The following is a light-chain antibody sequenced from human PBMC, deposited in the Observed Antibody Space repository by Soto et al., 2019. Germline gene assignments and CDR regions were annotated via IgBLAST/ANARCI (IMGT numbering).Light chain of an antibody. Sequence: EIVMTQSPATLSLSPGERAALSCRASQGISSELAWYQQKPGQPPRLLIYGASTRATGVPARFTGSGSGSDFTLTISGLQSEDFAVYYCQQGHNWPLTFCQGTRLEI. CDR3: QQGHNWPLT. CDR2: GAS. V-gene: IGKV3-15*01. CDR1: QGISSE. J-gene: IGKJ2*01.